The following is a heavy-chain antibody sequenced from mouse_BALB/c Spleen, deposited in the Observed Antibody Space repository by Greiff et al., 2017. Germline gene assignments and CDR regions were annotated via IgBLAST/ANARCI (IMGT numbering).Heavy chain of an antibody. D-gene: IGHD2-4*01. V-gene: IGHV1S81*02. J-gene: IGHJ2*01. Sequence: QVQLQQPGAELVKPGASVKLSCKASGYTFTSYWMHWVKQRPGQGLEWIGEINPSNGRTNYNEKFKSKATLTVDKSSSTAYMQLSSLTSEDSAVYYCARYLMITGYYFDYWGQGTTLTVSS. CDR3: ARYLMITGYYFDY. CDR1: GYTFTSYW. CDR2: INPSNGRT.